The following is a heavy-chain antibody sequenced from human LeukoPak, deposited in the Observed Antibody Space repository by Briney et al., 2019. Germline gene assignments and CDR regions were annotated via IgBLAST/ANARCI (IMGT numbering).Heavy chain of an antibody. CDR2: IYNSGTT. Sequence: SETLSLTCIVSGGSISSYYWSWIRQPPGKGLEWIGYIYNSGTTDYNPSLKSRVTISVDTSKNQLSLNLSTVTAADTAVYYCARCRYTSTYRHSFDIWGHGAMVTVSS. V-gene: IGHV4-59*01. CDR3: ARCRYTSTYRHSFDI. J-gene: IGHJ3*02. D-gene: IGHD3-16*02. CDR1: GGSISSYY.